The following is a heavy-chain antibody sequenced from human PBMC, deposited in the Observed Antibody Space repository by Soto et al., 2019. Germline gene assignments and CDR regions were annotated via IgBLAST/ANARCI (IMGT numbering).Heavy chain of an antibody. CDR3: ASGGNWFDP. Sequence: SETLSLTCNVSGGSISNYYWTWVRQSPEKGLEWIGYMYYNGNINYNPSLKSRVTISIDTSKNQFSLTLKSVTAADTAVYYCASGGNWFDPWGQGVLVTVYS. D-gene: IGHD3-16*01. CDR1: GGSISNYY. V-gene: IGHV4-59*01. CDR2: MYYNGNI. J-gene: IGHJ5*02.